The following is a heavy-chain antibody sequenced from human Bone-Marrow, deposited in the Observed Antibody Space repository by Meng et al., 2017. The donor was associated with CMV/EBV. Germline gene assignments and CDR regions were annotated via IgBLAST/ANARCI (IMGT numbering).Heavy chain of an antibody. D-gene: IGHD3-10*01. Sequence: LSLTCAASGFTFSSYGMHWVRQAPGKGLEWVANIKQDGSEKYYVDSVKGRFTISRDNAKNSLYLQMNSLRAEDTAVYYCAREAFGEYTRYRPNYFDYWGQGTLVTVSS. V-gene: IGHV3-7*01. J-gene: IGHJ4*02. CDR2: IKQDGSEK. CDR1: GFTFSSYG. CDR3: AREAFGEYTRYRPNYFDY.